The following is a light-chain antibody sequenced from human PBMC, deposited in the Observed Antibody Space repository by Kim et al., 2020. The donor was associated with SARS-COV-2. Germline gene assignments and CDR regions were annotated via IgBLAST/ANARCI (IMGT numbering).Light chain of an antibody. V-gene: IGLV3-19*01. Sequence: SSELTQDPTVYGALGRTVSSTCQGDSLRSYYASWYQQKPGQAPVLVIYGKNNRPSGIPDRFSGSSSGNTASLTITGAQAEDEADYYCNSRDSSGNHVVFGAGTQLTVL. J-gene: IGLJ2*01. CDR1: SLRSYY. CDR2: GKN. CDR3: NSRDSSGNHVV.